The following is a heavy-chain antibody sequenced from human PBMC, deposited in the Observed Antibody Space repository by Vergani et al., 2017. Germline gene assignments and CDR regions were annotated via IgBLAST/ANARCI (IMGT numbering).Heavy chain of an antibody. CDR2: LNTNTGNP. CDR3: ARDYLSEPDWLFDY. CDR1: GYTFTDYA. V-gene: IGHV7-4-1*02. J-gene: IGHJ4*02. D-gene: IGHD3-9*01. Sequence: QVQLVQSGSELKKPGASVKVSCEASGYTFTDYAMTWVRQSPGQGLEWMGWLNTNTGNPTYAQGFTGRFVFSLDTSVSTGYLQINSLKAEDTAVYYCARDYLSEPDWLFDYWGQGTLVTVSS.